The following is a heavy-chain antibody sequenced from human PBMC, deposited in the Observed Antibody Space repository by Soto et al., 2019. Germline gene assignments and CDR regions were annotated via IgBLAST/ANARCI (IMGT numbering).Heavy chain of an antibody. D-gene: IGHD3-10*02. J-gene: IGHJ6*02. CDR2: IYYSGST. V-gene: IGHV4-59*01. CDR3: AIEVPVRGGSSYYGMDV. CDR1: GGSISSYY. Sequence: QVQLQESGPGLVKPSETLSLTCTVSGGSISSYYWSWIRQPPGKGLEWIGYIYYSGSTNYNPSLKSRVTISVDTSKNQFSLKLSSVTAADTAVYYCAIEVPVRGGSSYYGMDVWGQGTTVTVSS.